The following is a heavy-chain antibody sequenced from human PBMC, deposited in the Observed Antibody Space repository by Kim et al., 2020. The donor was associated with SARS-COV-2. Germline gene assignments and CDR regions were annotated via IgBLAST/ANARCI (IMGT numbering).Heavy chain of an antibody. J-gene: IGHJ4*01. D-gene: IGHD6-19*01. Sequence: GGSLRLSCAASGFPFSSYGMHWVRQAPGKGLEWVAVIWFDGSTKYYADSVKGRFTISRENSKNTLYLQMNTLRAEDTAVYYCATGPYRASSGWSYDHWG. CDR3: ATGPYRASSGWSYDH. V-gene: IGHV3-33*01. CDR1: GFPFSSYG. CDR2: IWFDGSTK.